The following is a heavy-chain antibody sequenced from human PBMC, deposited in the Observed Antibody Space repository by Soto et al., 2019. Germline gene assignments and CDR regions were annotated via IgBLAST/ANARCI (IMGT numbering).Heavy chain of an antibody. CDR2: IFYLGSS. Sequence: SETLSLTCTVSGDSIISSDFYWGWVRQPPGKGLEWIGSIFYLGSSYYNPSLKSRVTMSIDTSKNQFSLRLRSVTAADTALYFCARHSLALRKNNWFDPWGQGIMVTVSS. J-gene: IGHJ5*02. CDR1: GDSIISSDFY. CDR3: ARHSLALRKNNWFDP. D-gene: IGHD3-3*02. V-gene: IGHV4-39*01.